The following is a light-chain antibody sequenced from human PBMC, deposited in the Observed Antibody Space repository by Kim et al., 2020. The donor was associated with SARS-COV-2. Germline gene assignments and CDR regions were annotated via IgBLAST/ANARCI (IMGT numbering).Light chain of an antibody. CDR2: GAS. V-gene: IGKV3-15*01. Sequence: EVVMTQSPATLSVSPGERAALSCRASQSVSNNLSWYQQKPGQAPRLLIHGASARATGVPGRFSGSGSGTEFTLTISSLQSEDFVVYYCQHYNDGSSLTFGGGTKVDIK. CDR1: QSVSNN. CDR3: QHYNDGSSLT. J-gene: IGKJ4*01.